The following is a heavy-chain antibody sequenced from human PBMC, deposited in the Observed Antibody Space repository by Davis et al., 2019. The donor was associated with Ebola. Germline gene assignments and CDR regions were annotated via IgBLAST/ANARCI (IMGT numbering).Heavy chain of an antibody. J-gene: IGHJ4*02. CDR1: GVSISRHY. D-gene: IGHD3-16*01. V-gene: IGHV4-59*11. Sequence: PSETLSLTCTVSGVSISRHYWSWIRQPPGKRLDWIGSIHYTGSTNYNSSLYSRVTISIDTSKNQFSLRLNSVTAADTAMYFCAERGGSVWGQGTLVTVSS. CDR2: IHYTGST. CDR3: AERGGSV.